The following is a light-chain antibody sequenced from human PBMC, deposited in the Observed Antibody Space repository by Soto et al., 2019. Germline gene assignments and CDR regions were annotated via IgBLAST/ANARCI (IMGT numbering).Light chain of an antibody. Sequence: DIAMTQTTSFVSASLGDRVTITCRASRGISSWLAWYQQIPGKAPKLLIYAATILRSGVPSRFSGSESGTDFSLTISSLQPEDFATYFCQQSSDCPLTFGGGTKVDIK. CDR1: RGISSW. V-gene: IGKV1D-12*01. CDR3: QQSSDCPLT. CDR2: AAT. J-gene: IGKJ4*01.